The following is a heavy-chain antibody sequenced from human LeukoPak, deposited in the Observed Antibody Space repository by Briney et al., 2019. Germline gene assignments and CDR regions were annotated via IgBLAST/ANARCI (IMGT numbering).Heavy chain of an antibody. CDR2: ISSSSSYI. D-gene: IGHD3-10*02. CDR1: GFTFSSYS. V-gene: IGHV3-21*01. Sequence: PGGSLRLSCAASGFTFSSYSMNWVRQAPGKGLEWVSSISSSSSYIYYADSVKGRFTISRDNAKNSLYLQMNSLRAEDTAVYYCARTKFGAYGMDVWGQGTTVTVSS. CDR3: ARTKFGAYGMDV. J-gene: IGHJ6*02.